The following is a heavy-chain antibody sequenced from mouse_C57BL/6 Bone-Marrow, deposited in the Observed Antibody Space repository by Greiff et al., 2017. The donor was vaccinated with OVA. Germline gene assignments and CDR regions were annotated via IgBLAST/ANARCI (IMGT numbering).Heavy chain of an antibody. D-gene: IGHD1-1*01. V-gene: IGHV5-12*01. CDR2: ISNGGGST. CDR3: ARHNYGRDYAMDY. Sequence: DVKLVESGGGLVQPGGSLKLSCAASGFTFSDYYMYWVRQTPEKRLEWVAYISNGGGSTYYPDTVKGRFTISRDNAKNTLYLQMSRLKSEDTAMYYCARHNYGRDYAMDYWGQGTSVTVSS. J-gene: IGHJ4*01. CDR1: GFTFSDYY.